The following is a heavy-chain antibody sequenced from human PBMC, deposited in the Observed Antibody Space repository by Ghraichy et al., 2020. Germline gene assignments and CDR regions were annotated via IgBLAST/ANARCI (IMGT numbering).Heavy chain of an antibody. CDR2: IKSDGSST. CDR1: GFTFSSYW. J-gene: IGHJ3*02. D-gene: IGHD1-14*01. V-gene: IGHV3-74*01. CDR3: ARDDRGAFDI. Sequence: GGSLRLSCAASGFTFSSYWMHWVRQAPGKGLVWVSRIKSDGSSTSYADSVKGRFTISRDNAKNTLYVQMNSLSAEDTAGYYCARDDRGAFDIWGQGTMVTVSS.